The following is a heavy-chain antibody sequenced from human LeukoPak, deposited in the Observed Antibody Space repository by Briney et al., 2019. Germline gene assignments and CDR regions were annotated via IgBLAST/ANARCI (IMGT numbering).Heavy chain of an antibody. D-gene: IGHD3-22*01. CDR3: AKDKHYYDSSGLDH. V-gene: IGHV3-43*02. Sequence: GGSLRLSCAASGFTFSGYEMNWVRQAPGKGLEWASLISGDGGSTYYADSVKGRFTISRDNSKNSLYLQMNSLRTEDTALYYCAKDKHYYDSSGLDHWGQGTLVTVSS. CDR2: ISGDGGST. J-gene: IGHJ4*02. CDR1: GFTFSGYE.